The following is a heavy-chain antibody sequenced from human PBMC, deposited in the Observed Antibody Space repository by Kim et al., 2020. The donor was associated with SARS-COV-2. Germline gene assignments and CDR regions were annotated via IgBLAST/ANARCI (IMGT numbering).Heavy chain of an antibody. J-gene: IGHJ4*02. CDR3: AKDIGYSSGGFDY. Sequence: GYTDSRTAPFTISRHNAKTSPNLQMNSLRAEDTALYYCAKDIGYSSGGFDYWGQGTLVTVSS. D-gene: IGHD5-18*01. V-gene: IGHV3-9*01.